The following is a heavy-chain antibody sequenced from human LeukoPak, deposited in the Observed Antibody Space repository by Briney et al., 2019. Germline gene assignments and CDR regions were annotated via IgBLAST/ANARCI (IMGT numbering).Heavy chain of an antibody. J-gene: IGHJ4*02. D-gene: IGHD3-22*01. CDR3: ASSSGYLYYFDY. CDR2: IRSKANIYAT. CDR1: GFTFSGSA. Sequence: GGSLRLSCAASGFTFSGSAMHWVRQASGKGLEWVGRIRSKANIYATAYVASVKGRFTISRDDSKNTTYLQMNSLKTEDTAVYYCASSSGYLYYFDYWGQGTLVTVSS. V-gene: IGHV3-73*01.